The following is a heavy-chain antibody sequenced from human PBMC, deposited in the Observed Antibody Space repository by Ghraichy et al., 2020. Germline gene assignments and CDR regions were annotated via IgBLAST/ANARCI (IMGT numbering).Heavy chain of an antibody. CDR1: GFTFSTYT. V-gene: IGHV3-30*04. D-gene: IGHD4-11*01. J-gene: IGHJ6*02. CDR3: ARGGYSNNWFGMDV. CDR2: ISYDGSTT. Sequence: GGSLRLSCAASGFTFSTYTMHWVRQAPGKGLEWVAVISYDGSTTYYADFVKGRFTISRDNSKNTLYVEMNSLRAEDTALYYCARGGYSNNWFGMDVWGQGATFTVSS.